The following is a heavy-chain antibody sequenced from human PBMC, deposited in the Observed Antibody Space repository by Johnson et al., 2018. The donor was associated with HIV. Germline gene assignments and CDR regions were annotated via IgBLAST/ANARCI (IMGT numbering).Heavy chain of an antibody. V-gene: IGHV3-64*01. CDR3: ALTGTKRDDAFDI. CDR1: GFIFNTYA. Sequence: VQLVESGGGLVRPGGSLRLSCEASGFIFNTYAMHWVRQAPGKGLEFVSTITSNGESTYYANSVKGRFTISRDNSKNTLYLQMGSLRGEDMAVYYCALTGTKRDDAFDIWGQGTMVTVSS. CDR2: ITSNGEST. J-gene: IGHJ3*02. D-gene: IGHD1-20*01.